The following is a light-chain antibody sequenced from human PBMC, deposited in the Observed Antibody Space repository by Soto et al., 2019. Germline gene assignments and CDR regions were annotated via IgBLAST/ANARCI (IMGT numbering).Light chain of an antibody. CDR2: DAS. V-gene: IGKV1-5*01. Sequence: IQMSLSPSTVSGYVRDRVTITCRASQTISSWLAWYQQKPGKAPKLLIYDASSLESGVPSRFSGSGSGTEFTLTISSLQPDDFATYYCQQYNSYWPFGQGTKVDIK. CDR3: QQYNSYWP. CDR1: QTISSW. J-gene: IGKJ1*01.